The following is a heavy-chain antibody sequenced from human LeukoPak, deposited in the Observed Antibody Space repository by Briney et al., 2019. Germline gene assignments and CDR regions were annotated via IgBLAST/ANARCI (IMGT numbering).Heavy chain of an antibody. J-gene: IGHJ4*02. D-gene: IGHD3-22*01. CDR1: GFTFSSYD. CDR3: AKERGYYDNSGYLI. CDR2: IGTNADT. Sequence: GGSLRLSCAASGFTFSSYDMHWVRQTAGQGLEWVSTIGTNADTYYLASVKGRFTISRDNSRNTVHLQMNNLRPDDTAMYYCAKERGYYDNSGYLIWGQGTLVTVSS. V-gene: IGHV3-13*01.